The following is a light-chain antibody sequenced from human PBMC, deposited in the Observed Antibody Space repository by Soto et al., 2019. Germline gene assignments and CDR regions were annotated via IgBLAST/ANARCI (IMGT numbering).Light chain of an antibody. CDR3: SSYVGSNTNVA. CDR2: EVT. CDR1: SSDVGGYDY. Sequence: QSVLTQSPSASGSPGQSVTISCAGTSSDVGGYDYVSWYQQHPGKAPKLIIYEVTKRPSGVPDRFSGSRSGNVASLTVSGVQAEDEADYYCSSYVGSNTNVAFGGGTKHTVL. V-gene: IGLV2-8*01. J-gene: IGLJ2*01.